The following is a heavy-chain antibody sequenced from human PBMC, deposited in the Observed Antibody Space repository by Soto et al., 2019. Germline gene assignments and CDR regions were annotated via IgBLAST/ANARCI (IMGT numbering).Heavy chain of an antibody. CDR3: ARPRRDFYYYFGMDV. J-gene: IGHJ6*02. Sequence: QVQLVESGGGVVQPGRSLRLSCAASGFIFSSYGMHWVRQAPGKGLEWVAVISNDGTNKYYADSVKGRFTISRDQSKNTLYLQMNSLRLEDTAVYYCARPRRDFYYYFGMDVWGQGATVTVSS. V-gene: IGHV3-30*03. CDR1: GFIFSSYG. D-gene: IGHD6-6*01. CDR2: ISNDGTNK.